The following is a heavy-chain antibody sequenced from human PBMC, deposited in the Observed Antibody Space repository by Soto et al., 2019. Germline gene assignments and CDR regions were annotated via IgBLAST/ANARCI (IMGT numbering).Heavy chain of an antibody. D-gene: IGHD3-22*01. CDR2: INPNSGGT. V-gene: IGHV1-2*04. J-gene: IGHJ3*02. CDR3: ALEMGRHSSGYYYESGSDAFDI. Sequence: ASVKVSCKASGYTFTGYYMHWVRQAPGQGLEWMGWINPNSGGTNYAQKFQGWVTMTRDTSISTAYMELSRLRSDDTAVYYCALEMGRHSSGYYYESGSDAFDIWAQGTMVTVAS. CDR1: GYTFTGYY.